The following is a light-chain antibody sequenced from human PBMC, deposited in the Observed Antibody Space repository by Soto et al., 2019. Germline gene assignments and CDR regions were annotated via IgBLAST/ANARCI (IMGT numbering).Light chain of an antibody. CDR2: EVS. CDR3: SSYTSSSTLV. V-gene: IGLV2-14*01. CDR1: SSDVGDYNY. Sequence: QLVLTQPASVSGSPGQSITISCTGTSSDVGDYNYVSWYQQHPGKAPKLMIYEVSNRPSGVSNRFSGSKSGNTASLTISGLQAEDEADYYCSSYTSSSTLVFGTGTKVTVL. J-gene: IGLJ1*01.